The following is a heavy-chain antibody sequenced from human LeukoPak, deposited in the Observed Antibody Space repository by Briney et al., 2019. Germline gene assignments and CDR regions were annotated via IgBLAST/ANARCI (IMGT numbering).Heavy chain of an antibody. CDR3: TRVGIRAAAEAFDY. CDR2: IRSKAYGGTT. CDR1: GFTFGDYA. V-gene: IGHV3-49*03. D-gene: IGHD6-13*01. J-gene: IGHJ4*02. Sequence: GGSLRLSCTASGFTFGDYAMSWFRQAPGKGLGWVGFIRSKAYGGTTEYAASVKGRFTISRDDSKSIAYLQMNSLKTEDTAVYYCTRVGIRAAAEAFDYWGQGTLVTVSS.